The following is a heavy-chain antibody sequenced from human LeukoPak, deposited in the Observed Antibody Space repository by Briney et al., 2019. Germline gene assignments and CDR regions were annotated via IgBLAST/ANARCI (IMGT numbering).Heavy chain of an antibody. CDR1: GFTFSSYS. D-gene: IGHD3-10*01. J-gene: IGHJ6*02. CDR2: ISSSSSTI. Sequence: GGSLRLSCAASGFTFSSYSMNWVRQAPGKGLEWVSYISSSSSTIYYADSVKGRFTISRDNSKNTLYLQMNSLRAEDTAVYYCARGSGVRGRYYYYGMDVWGQGTTVTVSS. CDR3: ARGSGVRGRYYYYGMDV. V-gene: IGHV3-48*01.